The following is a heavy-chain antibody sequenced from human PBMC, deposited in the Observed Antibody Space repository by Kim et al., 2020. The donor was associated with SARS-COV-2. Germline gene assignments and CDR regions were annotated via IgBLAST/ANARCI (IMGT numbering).Heavy chain of an antibody. CDR3: ATSGGPLNYYDSSGYYHPEY. D-gene: IGHD3-22*01. CDR2: IYHSGST. V-gene: IGHV4-4*02. J-gene: IGHJ4*02. Sequence: SETLSLTCAVSGGSISSSNWWSWVRQPPGKGLEWIGEIYHSGSTNYNPSLKSRVTISVDKSKNQFSLKLSSVTAADTAVYYCATSGGPLNYYDSSGYYHPEYWGQGTLVTVSS. CDR1: GGSISSSNW.